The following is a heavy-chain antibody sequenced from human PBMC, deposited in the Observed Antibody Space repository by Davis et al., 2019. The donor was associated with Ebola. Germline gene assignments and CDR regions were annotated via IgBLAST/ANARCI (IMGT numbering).Heavy chain of an antibody. CDR3: TLLQEHL. CDR1: GGTFSSYA. Sequence: SVKVSCKASGGTFSSYAISWVRQAPGQGLEWMGGIIPIFGTANYAQKFQSRVTITADKSTSTAYMELSSLHQGPIGLPPGTLLQEHLWG. V-gene: IGHV1-69*06. CDR2: IIPIFGTA. J-gene: IGHJ6*01.